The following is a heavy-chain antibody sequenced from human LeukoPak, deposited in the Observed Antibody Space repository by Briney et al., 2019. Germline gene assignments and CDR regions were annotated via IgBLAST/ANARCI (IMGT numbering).Heavy chain of an antibody. Sequence: GGSLRLPCAASRFTFSIYWMSWVRQAPGKGLEWVANINQDGSEKYYVDSVKGRFIISRDNAKNSLYLQMNSLRAEDTAVYFCARDPSLVAPPYWGQGTLVTVSS. CDR2: INQDGSEK. CDR3: ARDPSLVAPPY. V-gene: IGHV3-7*01. J-gene: IGHJ4*02. CDR1: RFTFSIYW. D-gene: IGHD2-8*02.